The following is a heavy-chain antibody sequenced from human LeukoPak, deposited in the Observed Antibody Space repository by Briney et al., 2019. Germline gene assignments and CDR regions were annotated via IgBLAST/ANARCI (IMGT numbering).Heavy chain of an antibody. V-gene: IGHV3-23*01. CDR2: ISGSGGST. D-gene: IGHD2-2*02. J-gene: IGHJ4*02. CDR1: GFTFSSYA. CDR3: AKDRRYCSSTSCYTGEFDY. Sequence: PGGSLRLSCAASGFTFSSYAMRWVRQAPGKGLEWVSAISGSGGSTYYADSVKGRFNISRDTYKNTLYLKMNSLRAEDTDVYYCAKDRRYCSSTSCYTGEFDYWGQGTLVTVSS.